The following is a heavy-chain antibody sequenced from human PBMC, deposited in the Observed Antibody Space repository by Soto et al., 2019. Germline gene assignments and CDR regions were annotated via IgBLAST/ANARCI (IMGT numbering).Heavy chain of an antibody. V-gene: IGHV3-23*01. D-gene: IGHD6-6*01. J-gene: IGHJ4*02. CDR2: ISGSGGST. CDR1: GLTFSSYA. Sequence: PGGSLRLSCAASGLTFSSYAMSWVRQAPGKGLEWVSAISGSGGSTYYADSVKGRFTISRDNSKNTLYLQMNSLRAEDTAVYYCAKDNRAFAYSSSSPYFDYWGQGTLVTVSS. CDR3: AKDNRAFAYSSSSPYFDY.